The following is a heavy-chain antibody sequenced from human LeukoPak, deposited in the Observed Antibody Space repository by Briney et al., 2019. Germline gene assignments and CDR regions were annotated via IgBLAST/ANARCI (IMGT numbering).Heavy chain of an antibody. V-gene: IGHV4-59*02. CDR2: VDYNGST. CDR1: GAYVSSSH. Sequence: PSEPLSLTCSVSGAYVSSSHWNWIRQSPGKGLEWIANVDYNGSTKYNPSLRGRGTMSLDTSKNQFHLKLESLTAADTARYFCARGFYDPFDRWGQGTLVTVSS. D-gene: IGHD2/OR15-2a*01. CDR3: ARGFYDPFDR. J-gene: IGHJ5*02.